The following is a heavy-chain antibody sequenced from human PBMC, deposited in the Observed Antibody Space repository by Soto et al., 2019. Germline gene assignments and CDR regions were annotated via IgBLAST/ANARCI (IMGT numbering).Heavy chain of an antibody. Sequence: QLQLQESGPGLVKPSETLSLTCTVSGGSISSSSSYWGWIRQPPGKGLEWIGRIFYTGSTSYNTSLKSRVIISVDTSKNQFSLKVSSVTAADTAVYYCARRYGGPSDSWGHGILVTVS. CDR1: GGSISSSSSY. D-gene: IGHD4-17*01. CDR3: ARRYGGPSDS. V-gene: IGHV4-39*01. J-gene: IGHJ5*01. CDR2: IFYTGST.